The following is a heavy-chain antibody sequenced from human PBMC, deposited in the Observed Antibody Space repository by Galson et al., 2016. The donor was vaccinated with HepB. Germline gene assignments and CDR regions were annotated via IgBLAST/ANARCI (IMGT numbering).Heavy chain of an antibody. CDR2: ISWNSRII. CDR1: GFTFDDHG. J-gene: IGHJ3*02. V-gene: IGHV3-9*01. D-gene: IGHD3-9*01. Sequence: SLRLSCAASGFTFDDHGMHWVRQAPGKGLEWVSGISWNSRIIGRADSVKGRFTISKDNAKNSLFLHMNSLRTEDTAMYYCAKDGYDILTSVLETWGQGSMVTVSS. CDR3: AKDGYDILTSVLET.